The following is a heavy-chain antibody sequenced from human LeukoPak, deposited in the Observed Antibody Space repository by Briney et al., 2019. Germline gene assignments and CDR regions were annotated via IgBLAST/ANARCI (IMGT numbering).Heavy chain of an antibody. CDR2: VYHSGST. D-gene: IGHD3-22*01. Sequence: SETLSLTXAVSAFSINSGYYWGWIRQPPGKGLEWIGTVYHSGSTYYNPSLKSRVTMSVDTSKNQFSLKVYSVTAADTAVYYCARLGSGYSYFDYWGQGTLVTVSS. CDR1: AFSINSGYY. V-gene: IGHV4-38-2*01. J-gene: IGHJ4*02. CDR3: ARLGSGYSYFDY.